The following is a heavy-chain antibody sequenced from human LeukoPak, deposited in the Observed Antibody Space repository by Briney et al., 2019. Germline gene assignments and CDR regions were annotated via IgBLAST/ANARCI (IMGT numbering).Heavy chain of an antibody. CDR1: GYTFTGYY. Sequence: ASVKVSCKASGYTFTGYYMHWVRQAPGQGLEWMGWINPSSGGTNYAQKFQGRVTMTRDTSISTAYMELSRLRSDDTAVYYCARPPFYVFGGGYNYVLDIWAQGTRVTVFS. J-gene: IGHJ3*02. V-gene: IGHV1-2*02. CDR2: INPSSGGT. D-gene: IGHD3-3*01. CDR3: ARPPFYVFGGGYNYVLDI.